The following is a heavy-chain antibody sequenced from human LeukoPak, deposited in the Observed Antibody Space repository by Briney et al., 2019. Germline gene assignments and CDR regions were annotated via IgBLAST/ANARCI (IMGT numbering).Heavy chain of an antibody. Sequence: PSVKVSCKVSGYTLTELSMHWVRQAPGKGLEWMGGFDPEDGETIYAQKFQGRVTMTEDTSTDTAYMELSSLRSEDTAVYYCATVGGYDGRLSGYYYYMDVWGKGTTVTVSS. CDR1: GYTLTELS. D-gene: IGHD5-12*01. CDR2: FDPEDGET. J-gene: IGHJ6*03. V-gene: IGHV1-24*01. CDR3: ATVGGYDGRLSGYYYYMDV.